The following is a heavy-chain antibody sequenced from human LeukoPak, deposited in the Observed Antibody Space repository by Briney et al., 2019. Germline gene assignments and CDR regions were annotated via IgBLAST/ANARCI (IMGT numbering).Heavy chain of an antibody. V-gene: IGHV3-48*04. CDR1: GFTFSSYS. CDR3: ARIMTTDAFDV. D-gene: IGHD4-11*01. J-gene: IGHJ3*01. Sequence: QSGGSLRLSCAASGFTFSSYSMNWVRQAPGKGLEWVSYISSSSSTIYYADSVKGRFTISRDNAKNSLYLQMNSLRAEDTAVYYCARIMTTDAFDVWGQGTMVTVSS. CDR2: ISSSSSTI.